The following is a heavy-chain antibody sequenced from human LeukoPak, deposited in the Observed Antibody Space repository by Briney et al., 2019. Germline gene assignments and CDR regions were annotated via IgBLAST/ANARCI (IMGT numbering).Heavy chain of an antibody. CDR2: IYYSGST. Sequence: ASETLSLTCTVSGGSISSYSWSWIRQPPGKGLEWIGYIYYSGSTNYNPSLKSRVTISIDKSKNQFSLKLSSVTAAHTAVYYCARYSSSGAFDIWGQGTMVTVSS. J-gene: IGHJ3*02. V-gene: IGHV4-59*01. D-gene: IGHD6-6*01. CDR1: GGSISSYS. CDR3: ARYSSSGAFDI.